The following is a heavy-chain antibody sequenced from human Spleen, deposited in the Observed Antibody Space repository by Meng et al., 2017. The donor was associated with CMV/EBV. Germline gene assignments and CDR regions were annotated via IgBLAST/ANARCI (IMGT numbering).Heavy chain of an antibody. Sequence: GGSLRLSCTVSGGSISSSSYYWGWIRQAPGKGLEWVSSISSSGTYIYHADSVRGRFTISRDDAENSLYLQMSSLRVEDTAVYYCARDSGAGSYQPYYYGLDVWGQGTTVTVSS. V-gene: IGHV3-21*01. CDR3: ARDSGAGSYQPYYYGLDV. D-gene: IGHD3-10*01. J-gene: IGHJ6*02. CDR1: GGSISSSS. CDR2: ISSSGTYI.